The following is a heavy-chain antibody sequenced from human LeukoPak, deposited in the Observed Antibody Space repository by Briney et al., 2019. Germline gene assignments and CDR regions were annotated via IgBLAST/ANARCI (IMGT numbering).Heavy chain of an antibody. J-gene: IGHJ1*01. Sequence: PGGSLRLSCAASGFTLSSYEMNWVRQAPGKGLEWVSYISSSGSTIYYADSVKGRFPISRDNAKNSLYLQMNSLRAEDTAVYYCARDGVLNYDFWSGSPPKHWGQGTLVTVSS. CDR1: GFTLSSYE. CDR3: ARDGVLNYDFWSGSPPKH. CDR2: ISSSGSTI. D-gene: IGHD3-3*01. V-gene: IGHV3-48*03.